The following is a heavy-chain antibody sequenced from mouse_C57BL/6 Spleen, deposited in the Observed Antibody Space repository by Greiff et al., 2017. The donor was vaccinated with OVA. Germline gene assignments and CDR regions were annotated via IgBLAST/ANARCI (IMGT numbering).Heavy chain of an antibody. CDR3: ARRDYYDYDREGMDY. CDR1: GYTFTSYW. CDR2: IDPSDSYT. Sequence: VQLQQPGAELVMPGASVKLSCKASGYTFTSYWMHWVKQRPGQGLEWIGEIDPSDSYTNYNQKFKGKSTLTVDKSSSTAYMQLSSLTSEDSAVYYCARRDYYDYDREGMDYWGQGTSVTVSS. D-gene: IGHD2-4*01. J-gene: IGHJ4*01. V-gene: IGHV1-69*01.